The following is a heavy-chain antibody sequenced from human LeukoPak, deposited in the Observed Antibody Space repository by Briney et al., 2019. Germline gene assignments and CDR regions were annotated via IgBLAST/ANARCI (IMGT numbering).Heavy chain of an antibody. Sequence: PSETLSLTCTVSGDSISNHNYFWGWIRQPPGKGLGWIGSIHYIGSTYFNLSLKSRVTVSVDTSKNHFSLKLSSVTAADTGVYYCATSVYSSGWHPFFDYWGQGAPVIVSS. CDR2: IHYIGST. CDR1: GDSISNHNYF. V-gene: IGHV4-39*02. J-gene: IGHJ4*02. CDR3: ATSVYSSGWHPFFDY. D-gene: IGHD6-19*01.